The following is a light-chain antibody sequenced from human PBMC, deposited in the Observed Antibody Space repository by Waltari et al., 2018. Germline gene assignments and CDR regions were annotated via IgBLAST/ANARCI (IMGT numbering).Light chain of an antibody. Sequence: QSALTQPASVSGSPGQSITIFCSGTSSSVGYYNLFPWYQQHPAKAPKVIIYEVPNRPSGVSNRFPGSKSGNTASLTISGLQAEDEAEYFCCSFAGSVTFVVFGGGTKVTVL. J-gene: IGLJ2*01. CDR2: EVP. CDR3: CSFAGSVTFVV. CDR1: SSSVGYYNL. V-gene: IGLV2-23*02.